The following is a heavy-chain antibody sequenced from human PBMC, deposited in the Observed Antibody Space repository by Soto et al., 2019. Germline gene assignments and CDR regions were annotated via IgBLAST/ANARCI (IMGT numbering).Heavy chain of an antibody. Sequence: QLQLQESGPGLVKPSETLSLTCTVSGGSISSTSYYWGWIRQPLGKGLEWIGRSYYSGRTYYTPSLKSLGTISVDTSKNQFSLKLSSVTAADTAVYYCARHTWGRQRGWFDPWGQGTLVTVSS. CDR2: SYYSGRT. CDR1: GGSISSTSYY. V-gene: IGHV4-39*01. J-gene: IGHJ5*02. CDR3: ARHTWGRQRGWFDP. D-gene: IGHD2-2*01.